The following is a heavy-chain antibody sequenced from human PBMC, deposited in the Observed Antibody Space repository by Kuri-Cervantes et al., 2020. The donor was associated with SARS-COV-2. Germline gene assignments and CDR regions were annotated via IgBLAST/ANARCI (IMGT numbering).Heavy chain of an antibody. D-gene: IGHD4-17*01. CDR1: GFTVSSNY. CDR3: ARDPSAVTPVY. J-gene: IGHJ4*02. CDR2: ISSSSSYI. V-gene: IGHV3-21*01. Sequence: GGSLRLSCAASGFTVSSNYMSWVRQAPGKGLEWVSSISSSSSYIYYADSVKGRFTISRDNAKNSLYLQMNSLRAEDTAVYYCARDPSAVTPVYWGQGTLVTVSS.